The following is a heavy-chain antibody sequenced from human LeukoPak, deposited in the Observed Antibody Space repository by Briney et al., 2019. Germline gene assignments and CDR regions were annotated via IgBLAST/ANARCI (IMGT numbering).Heavy chain of an antibody. J-gene: IGHJ4*02. CDR1: GFTSSSYA. Sequence: PGGSLRPSCAASGFTSSSYAMHWVRQAPGKGLEWVAVISYDGSNKYYADSVKGRFTISRDNSKNTLYLQMNSLRAEDTAVYYCARDNSKSQWSFDYWGQGTLVTVSS. D-gene: IGHD4-23*01. CDR3: ARDNSKSQWSFDY. CDR2: ISYDGSNK. V-gene: IGHV3-30*04.